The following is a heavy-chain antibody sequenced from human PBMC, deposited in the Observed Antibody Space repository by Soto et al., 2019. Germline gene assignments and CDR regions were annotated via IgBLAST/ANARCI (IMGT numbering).Heavy chain of an antibody. CDR1: GFTFISYS. CDR3: AKNQGGYGDYEGDYYYYYGMDV. D-gene: IGHD4-17*01. V-gene: IGHV3-48*01. Sequence: QSGGSLRLSCAASGFTFISYSMNWGRQAPGKGLEWVSYISTSSSTIYYADSVKGRFTISRDNSKNTLYLQMNSLRAEDTAVYYCAKNQGGYGDYEGDYYYYYGMDVWGQGTTVTVSS. J-gene: IGHJ6*02. CDR2: ISTSSSTI.